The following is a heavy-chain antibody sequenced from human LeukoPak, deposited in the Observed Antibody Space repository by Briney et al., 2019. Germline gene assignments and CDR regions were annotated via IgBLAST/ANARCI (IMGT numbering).Heavy chain of an antibody. CDR2: ISSSSSYT. Sequence: GGTLRLSCAASGFTFSDYYMSWSRQAPGKGLEWVSYISSSSSYTNYADSVKGRFTISRDNAKNSLYLQMNSLRAEDTAVYYCASYEMVAAAGPPFDYWGPGTLVTVSS. CDR1: GFTFSDYY. D-gene: IGHD6-13*01. V-gene: IGHV3-11*03. CDR3: ASYEMVAAAGPPFDY. J-gene: IGHJ4*02.